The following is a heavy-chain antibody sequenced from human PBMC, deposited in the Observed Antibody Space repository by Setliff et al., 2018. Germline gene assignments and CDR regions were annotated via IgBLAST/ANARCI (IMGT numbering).Heavy chain of an antibody. CDR2: IKQDGSEK. V-gene: IGHV3-7*01. J-gene: IGHJ6*02. CDR1: GFTFSGYW. CDR3: ARDVRVYDSSGYYYYYYGMDV. Sequence: HPVGSLRLSCAASGFTFSGYWMSWVRQAPGKGLEWVANIKQDGSEKYYVDSVKGRFTISRDNAKNSLYLQMNSLRAEDTAVYYCARDVRVYDSSGYYYYYYGMDVWGQGTTVTVSS. D-gene: IGHD3-22*01.